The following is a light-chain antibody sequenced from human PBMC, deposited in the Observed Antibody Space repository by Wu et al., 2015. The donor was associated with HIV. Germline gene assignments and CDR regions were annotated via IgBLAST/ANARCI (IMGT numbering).Light chain of an antibody. J-gene: IGKJ2*01. CDR3: QQYHSYPPA. CDR2: GAS. CDR1: QSINTD. Sequence: EIVLTQSPDTLSLSPGQRVTLSCRSSQSINTDLAWYQQRPGQAPRLLIYGASNRATGTARRFSGSGSGTEFTLTISSLEPDDIATFYCQQYHSYPPAFGQGTKLEIQ. V-gene: IGKV3-11*01.